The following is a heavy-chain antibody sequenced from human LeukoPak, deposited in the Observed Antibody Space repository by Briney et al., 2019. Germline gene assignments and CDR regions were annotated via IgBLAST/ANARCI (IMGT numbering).Heavy chain of an antibody. Sequence: KTGESLKISCKGSGYSFTSYWIGWVRQMPGKGLEWMGIIYPGDSDTRYSPSFQGQVTISADKSISTAYLQWSSLEASDTAMYYCARHRAISSGWYDESFDYWGQGTLVTVSS. CDR3: ARHRAISSGWYDESFDY. CDR1: GYSFTSYW. V-gene: IGHV5-51*01. CDR2: IYPGDSDT. J-gene: IGHJ4*02. D-gene: IGHD6-19*01.